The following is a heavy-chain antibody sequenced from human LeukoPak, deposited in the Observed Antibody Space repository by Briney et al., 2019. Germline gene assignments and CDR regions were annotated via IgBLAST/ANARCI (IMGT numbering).Heavy chain of an antibody. D-gene: IGHD6-13*01. CDR1: GYTFTSYY. Sequence: ASVKVSCKASGYTFTSYYMHWVRQAPGQGLEWMGIINPSGGSTSYAQKFQGRVTITRDTSASTAYMELSSLRSEDTAVYYRARSVAAAGTSLDYWGQGTLVTVSS. CDR3: ARSVAAAGTSLDY. J-gene: IGHJ4*02. CDR2: INPSGGST. V-gene: IGHV1-46*01.